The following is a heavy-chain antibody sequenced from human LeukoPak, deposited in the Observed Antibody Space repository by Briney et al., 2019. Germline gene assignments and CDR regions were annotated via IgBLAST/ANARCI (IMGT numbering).Heavy chain of an antibody. CDR3: ARGSDGYGMDV. Sequence: SETLSLTCTVSGGSISSSSYYWGWIRQPPGKGLEWIGSIYYSGSTYYNQSLKSRVTISVDTSKNQFSLKLSSVTAADTAVYYCARGSDGYGMDVWGQGTTVTVSS. D-gene: IGHD3-10*01. CDR2: IYYSGST. V-gene: IGHV4-39*01. CDR1: GGSISSSSYY. J-gene: IGHJ6*02.